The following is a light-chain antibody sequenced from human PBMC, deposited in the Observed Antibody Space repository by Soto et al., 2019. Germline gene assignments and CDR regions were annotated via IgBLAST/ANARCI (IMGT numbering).Light chain of an antibody. CDR2: KAS. CDR3: LQYRSLPRT. CDR1: QSISSW. Sequence: DIQMTQSPSTLSASVGDRVTITCRASQSISSWLAWYQQKPGKAPKLLIYKASSLESGVPSRFSGSGSGTEFTLTISSLQPDDFATYYCLQYRSLPRTFGQGTKVDIK. J-gene: IGKJ1*01. V-gene: IGKV1-5*03.